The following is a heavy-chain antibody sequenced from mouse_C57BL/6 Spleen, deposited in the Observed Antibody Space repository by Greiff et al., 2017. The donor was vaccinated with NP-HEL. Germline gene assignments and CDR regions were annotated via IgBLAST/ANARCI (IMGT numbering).Heavy chain of an antibody. CDR1: GYTFTDYN. J-gene: IGHJ1*03. V-gene: IGHV1-22*01. Sequence: VQLKESGPELVKPGASVKMSCKASGYTFTDYNMHWVKQSHGKSLEWIGYINPNNGGTSYNQKFKGKATLTVNKSSSTAYMELRSLTSEDSAVYYCARSGSSPSYWYFDVWGTGTTVTVSS. D-gene: IGHD1-1*01. CDR2: INPNNGGT. CDR3: ARSGSSPSYWYFDV.